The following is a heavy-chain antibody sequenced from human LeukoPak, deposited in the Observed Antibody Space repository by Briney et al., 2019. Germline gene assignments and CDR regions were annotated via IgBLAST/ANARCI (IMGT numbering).Heavy chain of an antibody. V-gene: IGHV4-59*01. CDR1: GGSISSYY. Sequence: SETLSLTCTVSGGSISSYYWSWVRQPPGKGLEWIGYIYYSGRTNYNPSLKSRVTISVDTSKNQFSLKLTSVTAADTAVYYCARMTYGGNSGEDLDFWGQGTLVTVSS. CDR3: ARMTYGGNSGEDLDF. CDR2: IYYSGRT. D-gene: IGHD4-23*01. J-gene: IGHJ4*02.